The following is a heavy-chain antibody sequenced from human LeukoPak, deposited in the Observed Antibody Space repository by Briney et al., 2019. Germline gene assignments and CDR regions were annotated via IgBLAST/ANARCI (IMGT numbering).Heavy chain of an antibody. CDR3: ARFVHYYGSGSYEV. CDR2: IYHSGST. J-gene: IGHJ4*02. V-gene: IGHV4-39*07. CDR1: GGSISSSSYY. Sequence: SETLSLTCTVSGGSISSSSYYWGWIRQPPGKGLEWIGSIYHSGSTYYNPSLKSRVTISVDTSKNQFSLKLSSVTAADTAVYYCARFVHYYGSGSYEVWGQGTLVTVSS. D-gene: IGHD3-10*01.